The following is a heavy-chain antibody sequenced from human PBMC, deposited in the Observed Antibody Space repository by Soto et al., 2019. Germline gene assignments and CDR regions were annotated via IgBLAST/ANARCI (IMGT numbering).Heavy chain of an antibody. V-gene: IGHV1-69*01. J-gene: IGHJ4*02. CDR3: ARVGPAHYYDSSGYYSPLDY. Sequence: QVRLVQSGAEVKKPGSSVKVSCKASGDTFSSYAINWVRQDPGQGLEWMGGIIPMFGTANYAQKFKGRVTITAGESTSTVYMELSSLRSEDTAVYYCARVGPAHYYDSSGYYSPLDYWGQGTLVTVSS. CDR2: IIPMFGTA. CDR1: GDTFSSYA. D-gene: IGHD3-22*01.